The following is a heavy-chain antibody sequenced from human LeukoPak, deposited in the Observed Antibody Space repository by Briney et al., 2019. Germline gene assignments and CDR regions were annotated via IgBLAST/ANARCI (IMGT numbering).Heavy chain of an antibody. J-gene: IGHJ5*02. Sequence: GGSLRLSCAASGFTFSSYAMSWVRQAPGKGLEWVSAISGSGGSTYYADSVKGRFTISRDNSKNTLYLQMNSLRAEDTAVYYCANRRGGYYYDSPWFDPWGQGTLVTVSS. D-gene: IGHD3-22*01. CDR2: ISGSGGST. CDR3: ANRRGGYYYDSPWFDP. V-gene: IGHV3-23*01. CDR1: GFTFSSYA.